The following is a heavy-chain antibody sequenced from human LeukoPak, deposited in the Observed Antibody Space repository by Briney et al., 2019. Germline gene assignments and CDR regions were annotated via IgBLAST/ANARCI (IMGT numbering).Heavy chain of an antibody. CDR1: GFTFSSYS. D-gene: IGHD3-9*01. CDR3: AKMRYYDILTGLDYYMDV. J-gene: IGHJ6*03. V-gene: IGHV3-21*01. CDR2: ISTSSSYI. Sequence: GGSLRLSCAASGFTFSSYSMNWVRQAPGKGLEWVSSISTSSSYIHYADSVKGRFTISRDNSKNTLYLQMNSLRAEDTAVYYCAKMRYYDILTGLDYYMDVWGKGTTVTISS.